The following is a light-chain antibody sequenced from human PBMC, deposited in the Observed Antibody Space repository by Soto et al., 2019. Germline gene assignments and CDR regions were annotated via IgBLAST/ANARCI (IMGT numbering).Light chain of an antibody. CDR1: QSVSSN. V-gene: IGKV3-15*01. CDR2: GAS. Sequence: EIVMTQSPATLSVSPGERATLSCRASQSVSSNFAWYQQKPGQAPRLLIYGASTRATGIPARFSGSGSGTEFPLTISGLESEDFAVDYCQQYNNWPIPVGQGTRLEIK. CDR3: QQYNNWPIP. J-gene: IGKJ5*01.